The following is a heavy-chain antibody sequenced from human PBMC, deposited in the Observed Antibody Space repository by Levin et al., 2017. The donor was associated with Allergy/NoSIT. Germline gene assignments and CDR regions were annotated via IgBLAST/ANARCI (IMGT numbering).Heavy chain of an antibody. V-gene: IGHV1-46*01. J-gene: IGHJ6*02. CDR1: GYTFTSYY. CDR2: INPSGGST. CDR3: ARVEKGAAPLGWYYGMDV. D-gene: IGHD2-21*01. Sequence: GESLKISCKASGYTFTSYYIHWVRQAPGQGPEWMGIINPSGGSTHYAQKFQDRVTMITDTSTSTLYMELSSLTSEDTAVYFCARVEKGAAPLGWYYGMDVWGQGTTVTVSS.